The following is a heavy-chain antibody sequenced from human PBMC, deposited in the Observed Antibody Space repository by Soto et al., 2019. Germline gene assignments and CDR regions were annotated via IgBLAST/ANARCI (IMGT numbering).Heavy chain of an antibody. CDR1: GFTFNGAW. D-gene: IGHD3-16*01. Sequence: EVQLVESGGGLVEPGGSLRLSCAASGFTFNGAWMNWVRQAPGKGLEWVGRVKSKVDGGSIDYAAPVRGRFTISRDDSRNTVDLQMNSLSAEDSAMYYCSADLPDWGAYAFDSWGQGTLVTVSS. V-gene: IGHV3-15*07. CDR2: VKSKVDGGSI. CDR3: SADLPDWGAYAFDS. J-gene: IGHJ4*02.